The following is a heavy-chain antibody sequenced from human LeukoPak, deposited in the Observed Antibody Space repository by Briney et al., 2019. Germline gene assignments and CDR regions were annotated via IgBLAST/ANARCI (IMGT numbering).Heavy chain of an antibody. CDR1: GGSFSGYY. V-gene: IGHV4-34*01. Sequence: SETLSLTCAVYGGSFSGYYWSWIRQPPGKGLEWIGEINHSGSTNYNPSLKSRVTISVDTSKNQFSLKLSSVTAADTAVYYCARGGRYGSGSWGSIDPWGQGTLVTVSS. D-gene: IGHD3-10*01. J-gene: IGHJ5*02. CDR3: ARGGRYGSGSWGSIDP. CDR2: INHSGST.